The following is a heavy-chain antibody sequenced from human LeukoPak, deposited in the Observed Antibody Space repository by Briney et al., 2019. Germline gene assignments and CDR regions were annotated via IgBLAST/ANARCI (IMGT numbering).Heavy chain of an antibody. Sequence: SETLSLTCAVYGGSFSGYYWSWIRQPPGKGLEWIGEINHSGSTNYNPSLKSRVTTSVDTSKNQFSLKLSSVTAADTAVYYCARLTSSGWYFRHGMDVWGQGTTVTVSS. D-gene: IGHD6-19*01. V-gene: IGHV4-34*01. CDR1: GGSFSGYY. CDR3: ARLTSSGWYFRHGMDV. J-gene: IGHJ6*02. CDR2: INHSGST.